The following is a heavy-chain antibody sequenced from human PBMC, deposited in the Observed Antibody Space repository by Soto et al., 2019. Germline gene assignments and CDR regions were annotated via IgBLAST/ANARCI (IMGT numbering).Heavy chain of an antibody. Sequence: GESLKISCKGSGYSFTSYWIGWVRQMPGKGLEWMGIIYPGDSDTRYSPSFQGQVTISADKSISTAYLQWSSLKASDTAMYYCARLIMNYYDSSGYYRNWFDPWGQGTLVTVSS. J-gene: IGHJ5*02. D-gene: IGHD3-22*01. CDR2: IYPGDSDT. CDR1: GYSFTSYW. V-gene: IGHV5-51*01. CDR3: ARLIMNYYDSSGYYRNWFDP.